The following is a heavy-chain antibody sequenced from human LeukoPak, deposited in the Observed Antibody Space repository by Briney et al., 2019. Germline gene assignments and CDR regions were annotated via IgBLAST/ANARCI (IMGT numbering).Heavy chain of an antibody. CDR3: ARDLYRIVVVPHYFDY. Sequence: GGSLRLSCAASGFTFNSYAMSWVRQAPGKGREWVSAISGSGDRTFYADSVKGRLTIARDNAKNSLYLQMNSLRAEDTAVYYCARDLYRIVVVPHYFDYWGQGTLVTVSS. D-gene: IGHD3-22*01. V-gene: IGHV3-23*01. CDR2: ISGSGDRT. J-gene: IGHJ4*02. CDR1: GFTFNSYA.